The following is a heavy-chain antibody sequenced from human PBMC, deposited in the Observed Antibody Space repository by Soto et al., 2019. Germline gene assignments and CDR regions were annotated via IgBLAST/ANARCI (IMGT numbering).Heavy chain of an antibody. CDR1: GYTFTSYY. CDR3: ARDLDGVGSYYYYMDV. J-gene: IGHJ6*03. D-gene: IGHD2-15*01. CDR2: INPSGGST. Sequence: ASVKVSCKASGYTFTSYYMHWVRQAPGQGLEWMGIINPSGGSTSYAQKFQGRVTMTRDTSTSTVYMELSSLRSEDTAVYYCARDLDGVGSYYYYMDVWGKGTTVTVSS. V-gene: IGHV1-46*03.